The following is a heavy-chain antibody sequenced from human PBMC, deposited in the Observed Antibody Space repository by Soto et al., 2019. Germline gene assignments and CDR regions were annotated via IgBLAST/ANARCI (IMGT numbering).Heavy chain of an antibody. D-gene: IGHD3-22*01. Sequence: PGGSLRLSCAASGFRFSSFAMSWVRQAPGKGLEWVSALSGSGGNTYYADSVKGRFTISRDNPENTLYLQMNSPRAEDTAVYYCAKWTGYYYDSSTYYYYFDFWGQGTLVTVSS. CDR3: AKWTGYYYDSSTYYYYFDF. V-gene: IGHV3-23*01. CDR2: LSGSGGNT. CDR1: GFRFSSFA. J-gene: IGHJ4*02.